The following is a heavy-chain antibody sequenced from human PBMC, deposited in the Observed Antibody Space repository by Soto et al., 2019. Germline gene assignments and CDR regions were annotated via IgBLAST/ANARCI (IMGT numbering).Heavy chain of an antibody. J-gene: IGHJ3*01. Sequence: GGSLRLSCAASGFSFISYSMSWVRQAPGKGLEWVSYISNSGSVIHDADSVKGRFTISRDNAKNSLSLQMNSLRDEDTALYYCVRVFASNTFDLWGQGKVVTVSS. CDR3: VRVFASNTFDL. CDR2: ISNSGSVI. V-gene: IGHV3-48*02. D-gene: IGHD3-3*01. CDR1: GFSFISYS.